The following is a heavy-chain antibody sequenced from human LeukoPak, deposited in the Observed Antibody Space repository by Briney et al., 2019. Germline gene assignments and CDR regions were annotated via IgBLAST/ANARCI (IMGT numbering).Heavy chain of an antibody. Sequence: GGSLRLSCVASGFTFSDYWIHWVRQAPGKGLEWVSSISINGDSTYYADSVKGRFTISRDNSKNTLYLQMSGLRGEDTAVYYCAKGAAGATRWFDPWGRGTLVTVSS. CDR3: AKGAAGATRWFDP. J-gene: IGHJ5*02. CDR1: GFTFSDYW. V-gene: IGHV3-23*01. CDR2: ISINGDST. D-gene: IGHD1-26*01.